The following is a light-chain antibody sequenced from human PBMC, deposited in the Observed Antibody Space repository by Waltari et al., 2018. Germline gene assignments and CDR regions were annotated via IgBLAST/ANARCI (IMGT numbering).Light chain of an antibody. Sequence: QAGLTQPPSVSKGLGPTATLTCRGNNDNAGDQRAARLQHHQGHPPKLLSYRSNSRPSGISERFSASRSVTTASLTMTGRQPEDKADNYCSAWDSSLDVGVFGGGTKLTVL. CDR2: RSN. J-gene: IGLJ3*02. CDR3: SAWDSSLDVGV. CDR1: NDNAGDQR. V-gene: IGLV10-54*04.